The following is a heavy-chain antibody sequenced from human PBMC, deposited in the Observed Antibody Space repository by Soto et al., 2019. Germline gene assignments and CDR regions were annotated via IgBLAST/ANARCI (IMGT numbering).Heavy chain of an antibody. CDR2: IIPILGIA. Sequence: ASVKVSCKASGGTFSSYTISWVRQAPGQGLEWMGRIIPILGIANYAQKFQGRVTITADKSTSTAYMELSSLRSEDTAVYYCARGGELERSGGYYGMDVWGQGTTVTVSS. J-gene: IGHJ6*02. CDR1: GGTFSSYT. V-gene: IGHV1-69*02. D-gene: IGHD1-1*01. CDR3: ARGGELERSGGYYGMDV.